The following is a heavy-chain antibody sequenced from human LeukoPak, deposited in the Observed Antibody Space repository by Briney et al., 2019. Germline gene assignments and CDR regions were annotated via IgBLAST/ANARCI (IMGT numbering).Heavy chain of an antibody. J-gene: IGHJ6*03. V-gene: IGHV1-18*01. CDR2: INTYNGNT. D-gene: IGHD2-2*01. Sequence: ASVKVSCKASGYTFTSYGISWVRQAPGQGLEWMGWINTYNGNTNYVQKFQGRVTITRDTSISTAYMELSSLSSEDTAVYYCARRARDCSRTSCFNYYYYTDVWGKGTTVTVSS. CDR1: GYTFTSYG. CDR3: ARRARDCSRTSCFNYYYYTDV.